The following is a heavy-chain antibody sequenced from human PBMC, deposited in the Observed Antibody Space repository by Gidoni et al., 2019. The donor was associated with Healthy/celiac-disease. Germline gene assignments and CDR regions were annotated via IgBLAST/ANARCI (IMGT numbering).Heavy chain of an antibody. CDR1: GFTFSSYS. V-gene: IGHV3-21*01. D-gene: IGHD2-2*02. Sequence: EVQLVESGGGLVKPGGSLRLSCSASGFTFSSYSMNWVRQAPGKGLEWVSSISSSSSYIYYADSVKGRFTISRDNAKNSLYLQMNSLRAEDTAVYYCARYCSSTSCYTDAFDIWGQGTMVTVSS. CDR2: ISSSSSYI. J-gene: IGHJ3*02. CDR3: ARYCSSTSCYTDAFDI.